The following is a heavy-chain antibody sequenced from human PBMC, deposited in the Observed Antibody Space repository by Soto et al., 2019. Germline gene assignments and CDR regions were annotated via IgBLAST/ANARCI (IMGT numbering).Heavy chain of an antibody. CDR2: IWYDGSNK. D-gene: IGHD2-15*01. V-gene: IGHV3-33*01. Sequence: GGSLRLSCAASGFTFSSYGMHWVRQAPGKGLEWVAVIWYDGSNKYYADSVKGRFTISRDNSKNTLYLQMNSLRAEDTAVYYCARDLRSCSGGSCYGADAFDIWGQGTMVTVSS. J-gene: IGHJ3*02. CDR1: GFTFSSYG. CDR3: ARDLRSCSGGSCYGADAFDI.